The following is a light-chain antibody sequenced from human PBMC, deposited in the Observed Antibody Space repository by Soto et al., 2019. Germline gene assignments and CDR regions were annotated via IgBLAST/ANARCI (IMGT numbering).Light chain of an antibody. CDR2: GNS. CDR1: RSNIGDGYD. Sequence: QSVLTQPHSVSGAPGQSFTISCAGSRSNIGDGYDVHWYQQLPRTAPKLLSYGNSNRPSGVPDRFSGSKSGTSASLAITGLQAEDEADYYCQSYDSSMSGSVFGTGTKVTVL. CDR3: QSYDSSMSGSV. V-gene: IGLV1-40*01. J-gene: IGLJ1*01.